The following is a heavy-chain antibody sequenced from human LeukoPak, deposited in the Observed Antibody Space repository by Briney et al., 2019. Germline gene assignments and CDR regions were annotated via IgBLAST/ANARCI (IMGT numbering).Heavy chain of an antibody. Sequence: AGGSLRLSCAVSGFTFSTHSMNWVRQAPGKGLEWVSDIISSSNTIYYADSVKGRFTISRDNAKNSLYLQMNSLRAEDTAVYYCARAVGHGSGSPRMDVWGKGTTVTVSS. CDR3: ARAVGHGSGSPRMDV. J-gene: IGHJ6*04. V-gene: IGHV3-48*01. D-gene: IGHD3-10*01. CDR1: GFTFSTHS. CDR2: IISSSNTI.